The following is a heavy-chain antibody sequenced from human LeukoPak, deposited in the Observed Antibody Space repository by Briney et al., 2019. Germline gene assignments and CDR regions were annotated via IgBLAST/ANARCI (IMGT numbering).Heavy chain of an antibody. CDR3: AKMLVYDSVTYYPSKWIDS. V-gene: IGHV3-23*01. D-gene: IGHD3-10*01. CDR2: ISGSGGST. CDR1: GFTFSSDA. Sequence: GGSLRLSCAASGFTFSSDAMSWVRQAPGKGLEWVSGISGSGGSTDYADSVKGRFTISRDNSKDTLYLQMNSLRAEDTALYYCAKMLVYDSVTYYPSKWIDSWGQGTLVTVSS. J-gene: IGHJ5*01.